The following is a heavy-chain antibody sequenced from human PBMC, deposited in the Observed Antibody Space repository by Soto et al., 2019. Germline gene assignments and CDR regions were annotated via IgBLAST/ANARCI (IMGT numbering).Heavy chain of an antibody. J-gene: IGHJ4*02. CDR1: GYSFIKNA. CDR2: INVGTDKT. CDR3: ARLEAGVKLDY. Sequence: QVQLVQSGAEVKKPGASVKISCKISGYSFIKNAIHWVRQAPGQRPEWMGWINVGTDKTKYSQKFQGRVTITTDASASSAYMEVTSLGPEDTAVYYCARLEAGVKLDYWGQGTPVTVSS. V-gene: IGHV1-3*01.